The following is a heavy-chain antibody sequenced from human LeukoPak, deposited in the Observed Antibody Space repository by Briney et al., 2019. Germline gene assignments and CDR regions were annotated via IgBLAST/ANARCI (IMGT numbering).Heavy chain of an antibody. Sequence: RSGGSLRLSCLASGFSFNSYTMNWDREAPGKGLEWVSTISPVSSYTWYAESVKGRSTISRDSPKNSLYLQMDSLRAEDTAVYYCVRDVSRRIGMDVWGQGTTVTVSS. V-gene: IGHV3-21*01. CDR2: ISPVSSYT. D-gene: IGHD2/OR15-2a*01. CDR1: GFSFNSYT. CDR3: VRDVSRRIGMDV. J-gene: IGHJ6*02.